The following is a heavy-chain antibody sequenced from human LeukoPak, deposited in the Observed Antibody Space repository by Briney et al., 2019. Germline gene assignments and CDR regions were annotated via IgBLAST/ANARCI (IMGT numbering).Heavy chain of an antibody. CDR2: ISFDGSNE. V-gene: IGHV3-30-3*01. J-gene: IGHJ6*02. CDR1: GFTFSGYP. Sequence: PGRSLRLSCAASGFTFSGYPMNWVRQAPGKGLEWVTPISFDGSNEYFADSVKGRFTISRDNSKNTLYLQMNSLRAEDTAVYYCARATIGDGYNSYGMDVWGQGTTVTVSS. CDR3: ARATIGDGYNSYGMDV. D-gene: IGHD5-24*01.